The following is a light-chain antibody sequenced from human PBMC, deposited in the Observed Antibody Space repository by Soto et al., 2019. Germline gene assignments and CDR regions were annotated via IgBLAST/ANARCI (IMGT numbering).Light chain of an antibody. CDR1: QSVSSY. J-gene: IGKJ5*01. CDR2: DAS. V-gene: IGKV3-11*01. Sequence: EFVLTQSPATLSFSPWERSTLSFMASQSVSSYLAWYQQKPGQAPRLLIYDASNRATGIPARFSGTGSGTDFTPTINNLEPEDFAVYYCQVRTNWSIAFGRGTRLEIK. CDR3: QVRTNWSIA.